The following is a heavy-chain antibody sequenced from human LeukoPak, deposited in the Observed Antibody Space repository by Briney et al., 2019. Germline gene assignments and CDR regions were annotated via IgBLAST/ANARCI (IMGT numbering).Heavy chain of an antibody. CDR3: ARVKRRGLIVGAAKYYYYGMDV. CDR1: GYTFTSYY. CDR2: INPSGGST. Sequence: EASVKVSCKASGYTFTSYYMHWVRQAPGQGLEWMGIINPSGGSTSYAQKFQGRVTMTRDTSTSTVYMELSSLRSEDTAVYYCARVKRRGLIVGAAKYYYYGMDVWGQGTTVTVSS. V-gene: IGHV1-46*01. J-gene: IGHJ6*02. D-gene: IGHD1-26*01.